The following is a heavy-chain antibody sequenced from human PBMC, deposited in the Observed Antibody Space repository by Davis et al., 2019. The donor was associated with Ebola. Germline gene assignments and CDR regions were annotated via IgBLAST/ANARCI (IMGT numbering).Heavy chain of an antibody. D-gene: IGHD1-26*01. CDR3: AKDTSNIWFDV. J-gene: IGHJ3*01. Sequence: GESLKISCAASGFTFSDYYMIWIRQAPGKGLEWVSTLGTSADTYYADSVKGRFTISRDNSRNTLYLQMNGLRVEDTAIYYCAKDTSNIWFDVWGQGTMVTVSS. CDR2: LGTSADT. V-gene: IGHV3-69-1*01. CDR1: GFTFSDYY.